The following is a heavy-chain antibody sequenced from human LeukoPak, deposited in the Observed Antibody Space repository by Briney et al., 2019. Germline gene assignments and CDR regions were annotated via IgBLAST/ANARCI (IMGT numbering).Heavy chain of an antibody. CDR1: GYSFTSYW. CDR2: IYPRDSDT. CDR3: AGRSSSDLGPYGMDV. Sequence: KDGESLKISCKGSGYSFTSYWIGWVRQMPGKRLEWMGIIYPRDSDTRYSPSFQGQVTISADKSISTAYLQWSSLKASDTAMYYCAGRSSSDLGPYGMDVWGQGTTVTVS. V-gene: IGHV5-51*01. J-gene: IGHJ6*02. D-gene: IGHD2-15*01.